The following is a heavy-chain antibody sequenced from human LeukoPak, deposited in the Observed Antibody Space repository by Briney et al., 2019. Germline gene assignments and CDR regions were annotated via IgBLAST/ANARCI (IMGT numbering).Heavy chain of an antibody. CDR2: MREDGTEI. CDR3: ARGGGGYYPDLDY. V-gene: IGHV3-7*03. CDR1: GFPFDVQT. D-gene: IGHD3-22*01. J-gene: IGHJ4*02. Sequence: GGSLRLSCAASGFPFDVQTMSWVRQAPGKGLDWVASMREDGTEIHYVDSVKGRFTISRDNSKNSLYLQMNSLRAEDTAVYYCARGGGGYYPDLDYWGQGTLVTVSS.